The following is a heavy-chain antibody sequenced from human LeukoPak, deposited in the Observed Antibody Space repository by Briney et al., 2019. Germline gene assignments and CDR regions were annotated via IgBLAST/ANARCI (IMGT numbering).Heavy chain of an antibody. V-gene: IGHV4-31*03. D-gene: IGHD1-26*01. CDR3: ARAPVGGSYQSADIYYYYGMDV. CDR1: GGSISSGGYY. Sequence: SETLSLTCTVSGGSISSGGYYWSWIRQHPGKGLEWIGYIYYSGSTYYNPSLKSRVTISVDTSKNQFSLKLSSVTAADTAVYYCARAPVGGSYQSADIYYYYGMDVWGQGTTVTVSS. CDR2: IYYSGST. J-gene: IGHJ6*02.